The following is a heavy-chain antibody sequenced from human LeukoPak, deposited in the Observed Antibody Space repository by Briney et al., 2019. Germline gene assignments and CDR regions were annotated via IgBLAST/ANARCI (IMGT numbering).Heavy chain of an antibody. CDR3: ARGSMTTVTRKPVVTLDY. CDR2: INPNSGGT. D-gene: IGHD4-17*01. Sequence: GASVKVSCKASGYTFTGYYMHWVRQAPGQGLEWMGWINPNSGGTNYAQKFQGRVTMTRDTSISTAYMELSRLRSDDTAVYYCARGSMTTVTRKPVVTLDYWGQGTLVTVSS. CDR1: GYTFTGYY. J-gene: IGHJ4*02. V-gene: IGHV1-2*02.